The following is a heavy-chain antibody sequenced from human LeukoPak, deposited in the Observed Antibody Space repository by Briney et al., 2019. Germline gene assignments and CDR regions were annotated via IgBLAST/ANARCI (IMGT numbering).Heavy chain of an antibody. J-gene: IGHJ5*02. Sequence: SETLSLTCTVSGGSISSYYWSWIRQPAGKGLELIGRIYTSGSTNYNSSLKSRVTMSVDTSKNQFPLKLSSVTAADTAVYYCARAPTGTGGWNWFDPWGQGTLVTVSS. CDR3: ARAPTGTGGWNWFDP. CDR2: IYTSGST. CDR1: GGSISSYY. V-gene: IGHV4-4*07. D-gene: IGHD1-1*01.